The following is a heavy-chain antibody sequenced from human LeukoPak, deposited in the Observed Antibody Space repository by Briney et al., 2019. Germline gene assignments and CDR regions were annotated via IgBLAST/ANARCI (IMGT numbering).Heavy chain of an antibody. V-gene: IGHV4-30-4*08. D-gene: IGHD5-12*01. J-gene: IGHJ3*02. CDR2: IYYSGST. CDR1: GGSISSGDYY. CDR3: ARDFSGYADVNDAFDI. Sequence: PSETLSLTCTVSGGSISSGDYYWSWIRQPPGKGLEWIGYIYYSGSTYYNPSLKSRVTISVGTSKNQFSLKLSSVTAADTAVYYCARDFSGYADVNDAFDIWGQGTMVTVSS.